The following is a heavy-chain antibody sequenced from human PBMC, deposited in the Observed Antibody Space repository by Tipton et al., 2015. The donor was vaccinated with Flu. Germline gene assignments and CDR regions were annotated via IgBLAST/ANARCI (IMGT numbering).Heavy chain of an antibody. Sequence: TLSLTCTVSGDSIGSSSYYWGWIRQPPGKGLEWIGSIYHGRSAYYNPSLKSRVTISIDTSRNHFSLKVSSVTAADTAVYYCARALGGYSGYELYYYYHGMDVWGQGTTVAVSS. V-gene: IGHV4-39*02. CDR2: IYHGRSA. CDR3: ARALGGYSGYELYYYYHGMDV. J-gene: IGHJ6*02. D-gene: IGHD5-12*01. CDR1: GDSIGSSSYY.